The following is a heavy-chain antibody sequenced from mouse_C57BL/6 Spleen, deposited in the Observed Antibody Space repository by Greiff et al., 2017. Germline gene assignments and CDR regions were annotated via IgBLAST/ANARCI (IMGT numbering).Heavy chain of an antibody. Sequence: EVKLMESEGGLVQPGSSMKLSCTASGFTFSDYYMAWVRQVPEKGLEWVANINYDGSSTYYLDSLKSRFIISRDNAKNILYLQMSSLKSEDTATYYCASYYDGSSFAYWGQGTLVTVSA. CDR3: ASYYDGSSFAY. D-gene: IGHD1-1*01. J-gene: IGHJ3*01. V-gene: IGHV5-16*01. CDR2: INYDGSST. CDR1: GFTFSDYY.